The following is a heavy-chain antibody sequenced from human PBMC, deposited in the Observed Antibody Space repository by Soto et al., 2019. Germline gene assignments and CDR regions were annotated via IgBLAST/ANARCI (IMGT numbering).Heavy chain of an antibody. CDR2: LYDVSGS. Sequence: DVQLVESGGGLIQPGESLRLSCAAFGLTVSGTKYVAWVRPAPGKGLELVSALYDVSGSLYADSVKGRFTTSSDRSKSTVYLQMNDLRPDDTAVYYCASWHEREHAYDVWGQGTTVIVSS. D-gene: IGHD1-1*01. CDR1: GLTVSGTKY. J-gene: IGHJ3*01. CDR3: ASWHEREHAYDV. V-gene: IGHV3-53*01.